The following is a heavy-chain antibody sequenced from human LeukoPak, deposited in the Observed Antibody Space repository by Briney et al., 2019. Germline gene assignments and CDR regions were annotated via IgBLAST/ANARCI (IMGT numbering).Heavy chain of an antibody. D-gene: IGHD3-9*01. V-gene: IGHV3-15*01. J-gene: IGHJ4*02. CDR3: TTAVSGYYNVDY. Sequence: GGSLRLSCAASGFTFSNAWMSWFRQAPGKGLDWVGRIKSKTDGGTTDYAAPVKGRFTISRDDSKNTLYLQMNSLKTEDTAVYYCTTAVSGYYNVDYWGQGTLVTVSS. CDR2: IKSKTDGGTT. CDR1: GFTFSNAW.